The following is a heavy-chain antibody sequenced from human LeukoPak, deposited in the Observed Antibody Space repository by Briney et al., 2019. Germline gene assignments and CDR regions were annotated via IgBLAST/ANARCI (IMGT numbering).Heavy chain of an antibody. CDR1: GFTFDDYG. CDR2: IRSKAYGGTT. CDR3: TRGKTNASGSRWLPDV. V-gene: IGHV3-49*03. D-gene: IGHD3-10*01. J-gene: IGHJ6*04. Sequence: GGSLRLSCAASGFTFDDYGMSWIRQAPGKGLEWVGFIRSKAYGGTTEYAASVKGRFTISRDDSKSIAYLQMNSLKTEDTAVYYCTRGKTNASGSRWLPDVWGKGTTVTVSS.